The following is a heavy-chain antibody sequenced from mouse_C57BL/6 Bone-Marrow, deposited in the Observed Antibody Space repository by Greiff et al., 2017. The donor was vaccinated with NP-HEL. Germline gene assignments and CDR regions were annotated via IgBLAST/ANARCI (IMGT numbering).Heavy chain of an antibody. J-gene: IGHJ1*03. CDR3: ARSTDYGSSYWYFDV. Sequence: VHVKQSVAELVRPGASVKLSCTASGFNIKNTYMHWVKQRPEQGLEWIGRIDPANGNTKYAPKFQGKATITADTSSNTAYLQLSSLTSEDTAIYYCARSTDYGSSYWYFDVWGTGTTVTVSS. D-gene: IGHD1-1*01. V-gene: IGHV14-3*01. CDR1: GFNIKNTY. CDR2: IDPANGNT.